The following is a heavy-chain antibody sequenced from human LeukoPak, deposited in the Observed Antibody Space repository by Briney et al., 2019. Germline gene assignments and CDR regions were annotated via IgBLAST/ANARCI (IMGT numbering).Heavy chain of an antibody. Sequence: GGSLRLSCAASGFTFSSYGMRWVRQAPGKGLEWVAVISYDGSNKYYADSVKGRFTISRDNAKNSLYLQMNSLRAEDTAVYYCARANVVTTRGTYFDYWGQGTLVTVSS. CDR1: GFTFSSYG. CDR2: ISYDGSNK. J-gene: IGHJ4*02. V-gene: IGHV3-30*03. D-gene: IGHD3-22*01. CDR3: ARANVVTTRGTYFDY.